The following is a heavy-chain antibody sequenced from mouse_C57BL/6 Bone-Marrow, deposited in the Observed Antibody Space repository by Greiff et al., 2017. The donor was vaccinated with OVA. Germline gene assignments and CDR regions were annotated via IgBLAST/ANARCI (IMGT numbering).Heavy chain of an antibody. D-gene: IGHD1-1*01. CDR3: AREGYYYGSSYSWFAY. Sequence: QVQLKESGAELARPGASVKLSCKASGYTFTSYGISWVKQRTGQGLEWIGEIYPRSGNTYYNEKFKGKATLTADKSSSTAYMELRSLTSEDSAVYFCAREGYYYGSSYSWFAYWGQGTLVTVSA. CDR2: IYPRSGNT. V-gene: IGHV1-81*01. J-gene: IGHJ3*01. CDR1: GYTFTSYG.